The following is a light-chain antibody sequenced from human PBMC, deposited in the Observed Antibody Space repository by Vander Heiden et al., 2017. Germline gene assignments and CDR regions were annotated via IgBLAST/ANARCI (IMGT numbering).Light chain of an antibody. CDR3: QQENSYPWT. CDR2: DAS. Sequence: DIQMTQSPSTLSASVGDRVTITCRASQSISSWLAWYQQKPGKAPKLLIYDASSLESGVSSRFSGSGSGTEFTLTISSLQPDDFATYYCQQENSYPWTFGQGTKVEIK. CDR1: QSISSW. V-gene: IGKV1-5*01. J-gene: IGKJ1*01.